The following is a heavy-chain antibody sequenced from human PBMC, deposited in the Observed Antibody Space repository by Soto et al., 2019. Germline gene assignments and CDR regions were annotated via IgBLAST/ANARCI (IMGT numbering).Heavy chain of an antibody. CDR3: ARDHPSHQLLSSQKTNWFDP. V-gene: IGHV1-69*04. CDR2: IIPILGIA. CDR1: GGTFSSYT. Sequence: ASVKVSCKASGGTFSSYTISWVRQAPGQGLEWMGRIIPILGIANYAQKFQGRVTITADKSTSTAYMELSSLRSEDTAVYYCARDHPSHQLLSSQKTNWFDPWGQGTLVTVSS. J-gene: IGHJ5*02. D-gene: IGHD2-2*01.